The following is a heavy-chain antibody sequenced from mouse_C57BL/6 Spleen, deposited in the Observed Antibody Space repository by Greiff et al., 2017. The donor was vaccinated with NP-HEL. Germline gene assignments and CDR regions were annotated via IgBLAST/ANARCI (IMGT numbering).Heavy chain of an antibody. V-gene: IGHV1-52*01. D-gene: IGHD1-1*01. CDR3: AVYYYGSRPFDY. CDR2: IDPSDSET. Sequence: VQLQQPRAELVRPGSSVKLSCKASGYTFTSYWMHWVKQRPIQGLEWIGNIDPSDSETHYNQKFKDKATLTVDKSSSTAYMQLSSLTSEDSAVYYCAVYYYGSRPFDYWGQGTTLTVSS. J-gene: IGHJ2*01. CDR1: GYTFTSYW.